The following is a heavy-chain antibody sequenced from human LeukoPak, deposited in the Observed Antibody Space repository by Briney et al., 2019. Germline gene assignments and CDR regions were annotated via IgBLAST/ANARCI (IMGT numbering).Heavy chain of an antibody. D-gene: IGHD5-24*01. Sequence: SETLPLTCTVSGYSISSGYYWGWIRQPPGKGLEWIGEINHSGSTNYNPSLKSRVTISVDTSKNQFSLKLSSVTAADTAVYYCARRRGDGYNFGGWPRFDIWGQGTMVTVSS. CDR3: ARRRGDGYNFGGWPRFDI. CDR1: GYSISSGYY. V-gene: IGHV4-38-2*02. J-gene: IGHJ3*02. CDR2: INHSGST.